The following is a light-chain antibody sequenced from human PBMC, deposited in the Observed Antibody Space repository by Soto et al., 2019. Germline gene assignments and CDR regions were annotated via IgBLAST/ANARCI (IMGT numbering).Light chain of an antibody. Sequence: QSALTQPPSASGTPGQRVTISCSGSSSNVGSNPVNWYQQLPGTAPKLLIYTNNQRPSGVPDRFSGSKSGTSASLAISGLQSEDEADYYCAAWDDSLIALYVFGTGTKVTV. CDR1: SSNVGSNP. J-gene: IGLJ1*01. CDR2: TNN. CDR3: AAWDDSLIALYV. V-gene: IGLV1-44*01.